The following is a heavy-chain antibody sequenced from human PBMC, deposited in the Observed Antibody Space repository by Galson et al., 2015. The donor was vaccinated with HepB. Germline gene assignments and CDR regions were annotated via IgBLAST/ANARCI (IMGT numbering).Heavy chain of an antibody. Sequence: SVKVSCKASGGTFSSYAISWVRQAPGQGLEWMGRIIPILGIANYAQKFQGRVTITADKSTSTAYMELSSLRSEDTAVYYCASVDYYDSSGGYFDYWGQGTLVTVSS. J-gene: IGHJ4*02. CDR2: IIPILGIA. CDR3: ASVDYYDSSGGYFDY. D-gene: IGHD3-22*01. V-gene: IGHV1-69*04. CDR1: GGTFSSYA.